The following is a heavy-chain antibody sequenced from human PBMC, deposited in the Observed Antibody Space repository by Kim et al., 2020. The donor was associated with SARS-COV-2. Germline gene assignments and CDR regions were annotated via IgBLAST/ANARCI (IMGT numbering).Heavy chain of an antibody. J-gene: IGHJ6*02. Sequence: GSLRLSCAASGFTFSSYWIRWVRQAPGKGLEWVANIKQDGSEKYYVDSVKGRFTISRDNAKNSLYLQMNSLRAEDTAVYYCARDTMTTVTNDYYYYGMDVWGQGTTVTVSS. CDR3: ARDTMTTVTNDYYYYGMDV. CDR2: IKQDGSEK. CDR1: GFTFSSYW. D-gene: IGHD4-4*01. V-gene: IGHV3-7*03.